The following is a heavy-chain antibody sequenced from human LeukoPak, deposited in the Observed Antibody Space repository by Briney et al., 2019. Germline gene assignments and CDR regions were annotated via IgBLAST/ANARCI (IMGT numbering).Heavy chain of an antibody. V-gene: IGHV1-18*01. CDR3: STGTITMIRGTVYYYYGLDV. CDR1: GYTFTSYG. Sequence: ASVKVSCKASGYTFTSYGINWVRQAPGQGLEWMGWISGYNGNTNYAQRFQGRVTMATDTSTNTAHMELRSLRSDDTAVYYCSTGTITMIRGTVYYYYGLDVWGQGTTVTVSS. CDR2: ISGYNGNT. D-gene: IGHD3-10*01. J-gene: IGHJ6*02.